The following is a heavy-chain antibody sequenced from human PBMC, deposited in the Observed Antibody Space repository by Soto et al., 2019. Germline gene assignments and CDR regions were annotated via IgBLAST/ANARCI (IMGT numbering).Heavy chain of an antibody. CDR2: ISGSGGST. CDR1: GFTFSSYA. CDR3: AKDRRARGYSYGFGY. V-gene: IGHV3-23*01. D-gene: IGHD5-18*01. Sequence: GGSLRLSCAASGFTFSSYAMSWVRQAPGKGLEWVSAISGSGGSTYYADSVKGRFTISRDNSKNTLYLQMNSLRAEDTAVYYCAKDRRARGYSYGFGYWGQGTLVTVSS. J-gene: IGHJ4*02.